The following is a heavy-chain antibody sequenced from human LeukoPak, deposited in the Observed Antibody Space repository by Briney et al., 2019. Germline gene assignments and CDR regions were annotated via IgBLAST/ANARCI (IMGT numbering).Heavy chain of an antibody. CDR1: GFTFSSYG. V-gene: IGHV3-30*18. CDR2: ISYDGSNK. CDR3: AKPPIGYWGDFYYGMDV. Sequence: GGSPRLSCAASGFTFSSYGMHWVRQAPGKGLEWEAVISYDGSNKYYADSVKGRFTISRDNSKNTLYLQMNSLRAEDTAVYYCAKPPIGYWGDFYYGMDVWGKGTTVTVSS. J-gene: IGHJ6*04. D-gene: IGHD2-15*01.